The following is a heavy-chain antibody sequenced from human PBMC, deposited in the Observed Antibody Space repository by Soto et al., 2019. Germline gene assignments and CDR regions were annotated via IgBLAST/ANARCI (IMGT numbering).Heavy chain of an antibody. CDR3: AKRGQNREYRYGPPIDY. Sequence: GSLRLSCAASGFTFSSYGMHWVRQAPGKGLEWVAVISYDGSNKYYADSVKGRFTISRDNSKNTLYLQMNSLRAEDTAVYYCAKRGQNREYRYGPPIDYWGQGTLVTVSS. CDR2: ISYDGSNK. CDR1: GFTFSSYG. D-gene: IGHD5-18*01. V-gene: IGHV3-30*18. J-gene: IGHJ4*02.